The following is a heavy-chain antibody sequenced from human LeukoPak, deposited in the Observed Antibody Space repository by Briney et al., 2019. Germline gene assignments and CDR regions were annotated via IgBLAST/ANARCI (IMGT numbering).Heavy chain of an antibody. CDR3: ASGLSHYYDSSGPPGYFDY. Sequence: PGGSLRLSCAASGFTFSSYSMNWVRQAPGKGLEWVSSISSSSSYIYYADSVKGRFTISRDNAKNSLYLQMNSLRAEDTAVYYCASGLSHYYDSSGPPGYFDYWGQGTLVTVSS. J-gene: IGHJ4*02. V-gene: IGHV3-21*01. D-gene: IGHD3-22*01. CDR2: ISSSSSYI. CDR1: GFTFSSYS.